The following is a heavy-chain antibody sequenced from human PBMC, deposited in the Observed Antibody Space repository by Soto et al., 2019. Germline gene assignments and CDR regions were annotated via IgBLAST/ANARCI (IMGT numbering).Heavy chain of an antibody. CDR3: AGHGGYSY. D-gene: IGHD2-15*01. Sequence: EVQLLESGGGLVQAGGSLRLSCAATGFTVRTNGMSWVRQAPGKGLEWVASFSSGSSDTHYADSLKGRFAISRGDSKNTLYLQMNSLRVEDTALYYCAGHGGYSYLGQGTLVTVSS. CDR1: GFTVRTNG. J-gene: IGHJ4*02. V-gene: IGHV3-23*01. CDR2: FSSGSSDT.